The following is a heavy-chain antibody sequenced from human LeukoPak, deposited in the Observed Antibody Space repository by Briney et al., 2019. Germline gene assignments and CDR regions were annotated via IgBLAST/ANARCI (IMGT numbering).Heavy chain of an antibody. CDR1: GGSFSSTSYY. V-gene: IGHV4-39*01. Sequence: LETLSLTCSVSGGSFSSTSYYWGWIRQPPGKGLEWIANIYHTGSTYYNPSLKSRVIISVDTSANQFPLKLNSVTAADTAVYYCARPIRSRDNNWFDPWGQGILVTVSS. CDR3: ARPIRSRDNNWFDP. CDR2: IYHTGST. J-gene: IGHJ5*02. D-gene: IGHD3-10*01.